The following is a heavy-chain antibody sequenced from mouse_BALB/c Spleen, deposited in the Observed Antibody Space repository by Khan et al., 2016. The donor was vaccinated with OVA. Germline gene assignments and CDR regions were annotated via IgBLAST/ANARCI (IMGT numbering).Heavy chain of an antibody. CDR3: WILL. Sequence: GKLEGAGGGLVQPGGSMKLSCVASGLTLSNYWMNWVRQYPETGPEWVAEIRSKAEDYVTYYAESVKGRFTISRDDSKSSVYLQMNNFIAEDTGIYYCWILLWGQGTTLTGSS. J-gene: IGHJ2*01. V-gene: IGHV6-6*02. CDR1: GLTLSNYW. CDR2: IRSKAEDYVT.